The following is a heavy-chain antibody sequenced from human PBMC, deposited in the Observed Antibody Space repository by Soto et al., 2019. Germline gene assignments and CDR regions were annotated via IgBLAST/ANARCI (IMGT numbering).Heavy chain of an antibody. J-gene: IGHJ1*01. CDR2: IYYSGST. V-gene: IGHV4-31*03. CDR1: GGSISSGGYY. CDR3: ARDGRPSSSWTGGEYFQH. D-gene: IGHD6-13*01. Sequence: SETLSLTCTVSGGSISSGGYYWSWIRQHPGKGLEWIGYIYYSGSTYYNPSLKSRVTISVDTSKNQFSLKLSSVTAADTAVYYCARDGRPSSSWTGGEYFQHWGQGTLVTVSS.